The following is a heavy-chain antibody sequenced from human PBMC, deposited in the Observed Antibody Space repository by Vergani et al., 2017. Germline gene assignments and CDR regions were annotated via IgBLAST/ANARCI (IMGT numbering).Heavy chain of an antibody. CDR2: SIPILGTA. J-gene: IGHJ4*02. Sequence: QVQLVQSGAEVKKPGSSVKVSCKASGGTFSSYAISWVRQAPGQGLEWMGRSIPILGTANYAQKFQGRVTMTRDTSTSTVYMELSSLRSEDTAVYYCARELYYDSSGYLDYWGQGTLVTVSS. CDR1: GGTFSSYA. V-gene: IGHV1-69*04. D-gene: IGHD3-22*01. CDR3: ARELYYDSSGYLDY.